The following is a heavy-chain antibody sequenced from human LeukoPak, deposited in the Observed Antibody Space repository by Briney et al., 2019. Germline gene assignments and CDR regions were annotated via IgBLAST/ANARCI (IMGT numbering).Heavy chain of an antibody. Sequence: GGSLRLSCTASGFTFSTYAMNWVRQAPGKGLEWVAVIVGNGGGIHYADSVEGRFTISRDNYKNTVYLQMNSLRAEDAAVYYCAKDRIPDGRYSINYWGQGTLVTVSS. CDR3: AKDRIPDGRYSINY. D-gene: IGHD3-16*02. J-gene: IGHJ4*02. CDR1: GFTFSTYA. CDR2: IVGNGGGI. V-gene: IGHV3-23*01.